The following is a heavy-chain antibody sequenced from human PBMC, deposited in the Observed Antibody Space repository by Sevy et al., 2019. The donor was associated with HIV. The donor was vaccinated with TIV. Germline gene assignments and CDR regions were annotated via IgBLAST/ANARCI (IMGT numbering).Heavy chain of an antibody. CDR1: GFSLNNFN. CDR2: ISSSSTYI. V-gene: IGHV3-21*01. Sequence: GGSLRLSCAASGFSLNNFNIIWVRQAPGKGLEWVSSISSSSTYIYYADSVKGRFTISRDNADNSLYLQMNSLRAEDTAVYSCACYSGPFWSGYCLDYWGQGTLVTVSS. D-gene: IGHD3-3*01. J-gene: IGHJ4*02. CDR3: ACYSGPFWSGYCLDY.